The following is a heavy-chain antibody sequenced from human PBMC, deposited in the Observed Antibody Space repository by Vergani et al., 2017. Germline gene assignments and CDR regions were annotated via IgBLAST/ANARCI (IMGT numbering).Heavy chain of an antibody. D-gene: IGHD5-18*01. CDR1: GGSFSGYY. J-gene: IGHJ4*02. V-gene: IGHV4-34*01. Sequence: QVQLQQWGAGLLKPSETLSLTCAVYGGSFSGYYWSWIRQPPGKGLEWIGEINHSRSTNYNPSLKSRVTISVDTSKNQFSLKLSSVTAEDTAVYYCARDRGYSYGYEYYFDYWGQGTLVTVSS. CDR3: ARDRGYSYGYEYYFDY. CDR2: INHSRST.